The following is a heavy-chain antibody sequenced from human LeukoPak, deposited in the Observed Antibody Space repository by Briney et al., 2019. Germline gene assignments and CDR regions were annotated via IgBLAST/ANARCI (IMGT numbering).Heavy chain of an antibody. CDR1: GFTFSSFT. J-gene: IGHJ3*02. CDR2: ISSSSRDI. D-gene: IGHD3-10*01. CDR3: AKVLVRGVISFAFDI. V-gene: IGHV3-21*01. Sequence: GGSLRLSCAASGFTFSSFTMNWVRQAPGKGLEWVAAISSSSRDIFYADSVKGRFSISRDNTQNSLSLQMNSLRAEDTAVYYCAKVLVRGVISFAFDIWGQGTMVTVSS.